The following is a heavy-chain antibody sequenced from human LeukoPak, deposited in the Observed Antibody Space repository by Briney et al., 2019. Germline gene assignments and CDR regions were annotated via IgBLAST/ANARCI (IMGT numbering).Heavy chain of an antibody. D-gene: IGHD6-19*01. V-gene: IGHV3-53*01. CDR3: AIDSSGYYYFDY. Sequence: GGSLRLSCAASGFTVSSNYMSWVRQAPGKGLEWVSIIYSGGSIHYADSVKGRFTISRDNSKNTLYLQMNSLRAEDTAVYYCAIDSSGYYYFDYWGQGTLVTVSS. J-gene: IGHJ4*02. CDR2: IYSGGSI. CDR1: GFTVSSNY.